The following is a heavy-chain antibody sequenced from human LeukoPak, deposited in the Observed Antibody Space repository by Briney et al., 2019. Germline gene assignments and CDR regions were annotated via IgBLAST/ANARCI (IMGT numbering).Heavy chain of an antibody. V-gene: IGHV4-39*01. D-gene: IGHD3-9*01. CDR2: VYCSGSM. CDR1: RGSISSATYY. Sequence: PSETLSLTCTHSRGSISSATYYSGSIRLSPERCLEWLGSVYCSGSMYHNTSLKSRLTVSVDTSKNHFSLRLASVTATDTAVYYCVRHNRMTGPAVDRWGQGILVTVSS. J-gene: IGHJ5*02. CDR3: VRHNRMTGPAVDR.